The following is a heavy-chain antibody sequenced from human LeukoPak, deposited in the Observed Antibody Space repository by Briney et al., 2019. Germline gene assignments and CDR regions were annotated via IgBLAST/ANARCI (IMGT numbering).Heavy chain of an antibody. CDR2: IIPILGMA. D-gene: IGHD3-10*01. J-gene: IGHJ4*02. CDR3: AREGVFGELLFGRAYYFDY. CDR1: GGTFSSYA. Sequence: SVKVSCKASGGTFSSYAISWVRQAPGQGLEWMGRIIPILGMANYAQKFQGRVTITADKSTSTAYMELSSLRSEDTAVYYCAREGVFGELLFGRAYYFDYWGQGTLVTVSS. V-gene: IGHV1-69*04.